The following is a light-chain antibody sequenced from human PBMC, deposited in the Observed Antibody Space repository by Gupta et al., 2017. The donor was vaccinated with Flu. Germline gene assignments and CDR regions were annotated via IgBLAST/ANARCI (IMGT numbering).Light chain of an antibody. Sequence: ASLSLSPGERATLSCRASQSISDYLAWYQQKPGQAPRLLIFDATYRDTGIPARFSGSRSGRDYILTISTLEPEDFAVYYCQQSDGWPSGTFGQGTKVDIK. CDR2: DAT. V-gene: IGKV3-11*02. CDR1: QSISDY. J-gene: IGKJ1*01. CDR3: QQSDGWPSGT.